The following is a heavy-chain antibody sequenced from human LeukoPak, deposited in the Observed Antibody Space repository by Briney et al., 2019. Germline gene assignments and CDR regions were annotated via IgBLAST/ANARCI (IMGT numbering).Heavy chain of an antibody. CDR3: ARGTGYRRVYYFDY. V-gene: IGHV4-59*11. CDR2: IYYSGST. Sequence: SETLSLTCTVSVHTISRQYGRGTRQPPGKGLEWIGYIYYSGSTNYNPSRKSRVTISVDTSKNQFSLKLSSVTAADTAVYYCARGTGYRRVYYFDYWGQGTLVTVSS. D-gene: IGHD5-24*01. J-gene: IGHJ4*02. CDR1: VHTISRQY.